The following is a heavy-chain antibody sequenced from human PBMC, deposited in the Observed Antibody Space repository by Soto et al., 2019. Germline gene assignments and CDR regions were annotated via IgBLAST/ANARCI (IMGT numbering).Heavy chain of an antibody. D-gene: IGHD2-2*01. CDR1: GYTFTSYD. CDR2: MNPNSGNT. CDR3: ARKYCISTSCYASFDY. Sequence: QVQLVQSGAEVRKPGASVKVSCKASGYTFTSYDINWVRQTTGQGLEWMGWMNPNSGNTGYAQKFQGRVTMTRNTSISTAYMELSSLRSEDTAVYYCARKYCISTSCYASFDYWGQGTLVTVSS. J-gene: IGHJ4*02. V-gene: IGHV1-8*01.